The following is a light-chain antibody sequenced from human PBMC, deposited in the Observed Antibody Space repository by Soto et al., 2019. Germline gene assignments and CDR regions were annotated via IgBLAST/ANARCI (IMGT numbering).Light chain of an antibody. CDR1: QSVSSN. V-gene: IGKV3-15*01. CDR3: QQYNNWPGT. CDR2: GAS. J-gene: IGKJ1*01. Sequence: EIVMTQSPATLSVSPGERATLSCRASQSVSSNLAWYQQKPGQAPRLLIYGASTRATGIPARFSGSGSGTEFHLTISSLQSEDFAVYYCQQYNNWPGTFGQGTKVDIK.